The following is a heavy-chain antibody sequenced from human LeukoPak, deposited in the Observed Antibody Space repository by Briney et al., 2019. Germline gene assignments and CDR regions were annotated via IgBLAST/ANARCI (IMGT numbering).Heavy chain of an antibody. V-gene: IGHV4-39*01. CDR1: GGSISSSGYY. CDR3: ARRPTVFGVVINDYFDY. CDR2: IYYSGST. D-gene: IGHD3-3*01. J-gene: IGHJ4*02. Sequence: PSETLSLTCTVSGGSISSSGYYWGWIRQPPGKGLEWIGSIYYSGSTYYNPSLKSRVTISVDTSKNQFSLKLSSVTAADTAVYYCARRPTVFGVVINDYFDYWGQGTLVTVSS.